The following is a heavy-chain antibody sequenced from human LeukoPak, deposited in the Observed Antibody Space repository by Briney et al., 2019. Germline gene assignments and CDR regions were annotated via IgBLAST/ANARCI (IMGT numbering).Heavy chain of an antibody. V-gene: IGHV4-39*01. CDR1: GGSIRSSSNY. Sequence: SETLSLTCTVSGGSIRSSSNYWGWVRQPPGKGLEWIANIYYTGSTYYNPSLKSRVTISVDTSRNQFSLKLNSVTAADTAVYYCAGLGGYCNGAGCPGSDYWGQGTLVTVSS. CDR3: AGLGGYCNGAGCPGSDY. D-gene: IGHD2-15*01. J-gene: IGHJ4*02. CDR2: IYYTGST.